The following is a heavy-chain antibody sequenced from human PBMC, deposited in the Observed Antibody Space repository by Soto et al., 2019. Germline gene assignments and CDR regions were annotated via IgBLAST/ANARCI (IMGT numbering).Heavy chain of an antibody. CDR2: ISSSSSTI. Sequence: EVQLVESGGGLVQPGGSLRLSCAASGFTFSSDSMNWVRQAPGKGLEWVSYISSSSSTIYYADSVKGRFTISRDNAKNSLYLQMNSLRDEDTAVYYCARDWLVLLRGMFDYWGQGTLVTVSS. CDR3: ARDWLVLLRGMFDY. CDR1: GFTFSSDS. V-gene: IGHV3-48*02. J-gene: IGHJ4*02. D-gene: IGHD6-19*01.